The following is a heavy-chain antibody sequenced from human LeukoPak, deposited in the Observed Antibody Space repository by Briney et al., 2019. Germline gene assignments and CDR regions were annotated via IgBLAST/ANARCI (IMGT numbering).Heavy chain of an antibody. CDR1: GYTFTSYG. Sequence: SVKVSCKASGYTFTSYGISWVRQAPGQGLEWMGGIIPIFGTANYAQKFQGRVTITTDESTSTAYMELSSLRSEDTAVYYCARGWELLAALDYWGQGTLVTVSS. CDR3: ARGWELLAALDY. V-gene: IGHV1-69*05. CDR2: IIPIFGTA. J-gene: IGHJ4*02. D-gene: IGHD1-26*01.